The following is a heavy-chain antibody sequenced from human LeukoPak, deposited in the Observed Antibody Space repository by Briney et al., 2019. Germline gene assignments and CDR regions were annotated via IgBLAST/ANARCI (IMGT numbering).Heavy chain of an antibody. CDR2: ISTYNGNT. CDR1: GYSFTGYY. J-gene: IGHJ4*02. D-gene: IGHD4-17*01. CDR3: ARDEDYGIFVNVDY. Sequence: GASVKVSCKASGYSFTGYYLHWVRQAPGQGPEWMGWISTYNGNTKYAQKFQGRVTMTTDTSTSTAYMELRSLRSDDTAVYYCARDEDYGIFVNVDYWGQGTLVTVSS. V-gene: IGHV1-18*04.